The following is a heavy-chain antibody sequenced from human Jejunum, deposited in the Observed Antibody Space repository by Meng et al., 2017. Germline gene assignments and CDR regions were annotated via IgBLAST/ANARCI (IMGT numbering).Heavy chain of an antibody. CDR3: AKSWGSGTYLGGHY. Sequence: GESLKISCAASGFTFSSYSLHWVRQAPGKGLEWVAVVSYHGYDQYYADSVKGRFTISRDNSNNTLFLQMNSLRAEDTAVYYCAKSWGSGTYLGGHYWGQGTLVTV. CDR1: GFTFSSYS. V-gene: IGHV3-30*18. J-gene: IGHJ4*01. CDR2: VSYHGYDQ. D-gene: IGHD1-26*01.